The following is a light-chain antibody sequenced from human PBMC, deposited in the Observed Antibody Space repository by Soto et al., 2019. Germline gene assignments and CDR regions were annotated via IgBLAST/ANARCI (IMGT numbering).Light chain of an antibody. V-gene: IGKV1-5*03. CDR3: QQYNSLWT. CDR1: QSISSW. J-gene: IGKJ1*01. Sequence: DIQMTQSPSTLSASVGDRVTITCRASQSISSWLAWYQQKPGKAPNLLIYKASTLESGVPSRFSGSRSGTEFTLTISSLQPDDFATYYCQQYNSLWTFGQGTKVEIK. CDR2: KAS.